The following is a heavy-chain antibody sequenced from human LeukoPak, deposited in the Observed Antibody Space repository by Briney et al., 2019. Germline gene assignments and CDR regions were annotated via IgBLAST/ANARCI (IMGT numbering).Heavy chain of an antibody. CDR3: ARGDGRGYSYGYEYYFDY. CDR1: GDYISGSNNSATYY. J-gene: IGHJ4*02. CDR2: IYTSGST. D-gene: IGHD5-18*01. Sequence: SQTLSLACTVSGDYISGSNNSATYYWSWIRQPAGKRLEWLGRIYTSGSTNYNPSLKSRVTMSVDTSKNQFSLKLSSVTAADTAVYYCARGDGRGYSYGYEYYFDYWGQGTLVTVSS. V-gene: IGHV4-61*02.